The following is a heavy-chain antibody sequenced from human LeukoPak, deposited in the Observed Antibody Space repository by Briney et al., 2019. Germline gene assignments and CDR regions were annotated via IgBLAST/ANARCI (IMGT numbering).Heavy chain of an antibody. Sequence: SETLSLTCAVYGGSFSGYYWSWIRQPPGKGLEWIGEINHSGSTNYDPSLKSRVTISVDTSKNQFSLKLSSVTAADTAVYYCARRCSSTSCYWFDPWGQGTLVTVSS. CDR3: ARRCSSTSCYWFDP. CDR2: INHSGST. J-gene: IGHJ5*02. CDR1: GGSFSGYY. D-gene: IGHD2-2*01. V-gene: IGHV4-34*01.